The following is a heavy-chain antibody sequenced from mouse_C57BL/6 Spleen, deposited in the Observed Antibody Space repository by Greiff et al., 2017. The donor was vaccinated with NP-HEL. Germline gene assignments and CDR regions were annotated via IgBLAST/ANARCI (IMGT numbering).Heavy chain of an antibody. V-gene: IGHV3-6*01. D-gene: IGHD1-1*01. J-gene: IGHJ4*01. CDR1: GYSITSGYY. CDR3: ARDYYGSTVYAMDY. Sequence: EVKLQESGPGLVKPSQSLSLTCSVTGYSITSGYYWNWIRQFPGNKLEWMGYISYDGSNNYNPSLKNRISINRDTSKNQFFLKLNSVTTEDTATYYCARDYYGSTVYAMDYWGQGTSVTVSS. CDR2: ISYDGSN.